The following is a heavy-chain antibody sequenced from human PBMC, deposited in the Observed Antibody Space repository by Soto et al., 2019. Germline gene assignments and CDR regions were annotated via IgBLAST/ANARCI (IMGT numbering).Heavy chain of an antibody. V-gene: IGHV1-18*01. CDR2: ISAYNGNT. CDR1: GYTFTSYG. J-gene: IGHJ4*02. CDR3: ARLDITMVRGVIINAGDY. Sequence: QVQLVQSGAEVKKPAASVKVSCKASGYTFTSYGISWVRQAPGQGLEWMGWISAYNGNTNYAQKLQGRVTMTTDTSTSTAYMELRGLRSDDTAVYDCARLDITMVRGVIINAGDYWGQGTLVTVSS. D-gene: IGHD3-10*01.